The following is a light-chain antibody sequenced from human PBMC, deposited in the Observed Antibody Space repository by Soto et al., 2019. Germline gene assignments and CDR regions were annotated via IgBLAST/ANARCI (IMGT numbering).Light chain of an antibody. CDR3: SSYTSSSTYV. J-gene: IGLJ1*01. CDR1: SRVVGGYKY. Sequence: QSLLTQPAPLSGSPGQSITIPCPGTSRVVGGYKYVSWYQQHPGKAPKLMIYDVSNRPSGISNRFSGSKSGNTASLTISGLQAEDEADYYCSSYTSSSTYVFGSGTKVTVL. CDR2: DVS. V-gene: IGLV2-14*01.